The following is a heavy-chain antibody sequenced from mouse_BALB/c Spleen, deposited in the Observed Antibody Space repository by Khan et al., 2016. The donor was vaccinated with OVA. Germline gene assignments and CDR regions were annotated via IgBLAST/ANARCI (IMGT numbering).Heavy chain of an antibody. CDR1: GFPLSRYS. J-gene: IGHJ1*01. CDR2: IWAGGST. Sequence: QVQLQESGPGLVAPSQSLSITCTVSGFPLSRYSLHWIRQPPGKGLEWLGMIWAGGSTDYNSALISRLTINKANSKSQIFLKMNSLQPDDTAIYYCVRNRDGGSGWFFDVWGAGTTVTVSS. V-gene: IGHV2-6-4*01. CDR3: VRNRDGGSGWFFDV. D-gene: IGHD1-2*01.